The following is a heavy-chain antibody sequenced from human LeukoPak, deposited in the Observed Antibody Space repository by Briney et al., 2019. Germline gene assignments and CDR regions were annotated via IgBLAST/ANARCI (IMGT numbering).Heavy chain of an antibody. Sequence: GGSLRLSCVVSGITFSGYSMIWVRQAPGKGLEWLSFMTTSGNTIFYAESVKDRFTVSRDNAKKSLYLQMNSLRDEDTAVYYCARVGGATAVTMYFEYWGQGTLVTVSS. D-gene: IGHD1-26*01. J-gene: IGHJ4*02. CDR2: MTTSGNTI. V-gene: IGHV3-48*02. CDR3: ARVGGATAVTMYFEY. CDR1: GITFSGYS.